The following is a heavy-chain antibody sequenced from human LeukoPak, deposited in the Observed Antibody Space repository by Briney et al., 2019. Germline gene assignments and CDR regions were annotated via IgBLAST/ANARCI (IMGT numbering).Heavy chain of an antibody. Sequence: SGGSLRLSCAASGFTFSSYAMHWVRQAPGKGLEWVAVISYDGSNKYYADSVKGRFTISRDNSKNTLYLQMNSLRAEDTAVYYCAKDQGGIQLLSGWHYYYGMDVWGQGTTVTVSS. V-gene: IGHV3-30*04. J-gene: IGHJ6*02. CDR3: AKDQGGIQLLSGWHYYYGMDV. D-gene: IGHD5-18*01. CDR2: ISYDGSNK. CDR1: GFTFSSYA.